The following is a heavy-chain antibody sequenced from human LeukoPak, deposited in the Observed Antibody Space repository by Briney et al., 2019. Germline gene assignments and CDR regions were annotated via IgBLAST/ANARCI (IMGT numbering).Heavy chain of an antibody. CDR1: GYIFTSYY. J-gene: IGHJ3*02. Sequence: ASVKVSCKASGYIFTSYYIHWVRQAPGQGLEWMGIINPSGGSTSYAQKFQGRVTMTRDTSTSTVYMELSSLRSEDTAVYYCARDRPPTYYYDSSGLGAFDIWGQGTMVTVSS. CDR3: ARDRPPTYYYDSSGLGAFDI. D-gene: IGHD3-22*01. CDR2: INPSGGST. V-gene: IGHV1-46*01.